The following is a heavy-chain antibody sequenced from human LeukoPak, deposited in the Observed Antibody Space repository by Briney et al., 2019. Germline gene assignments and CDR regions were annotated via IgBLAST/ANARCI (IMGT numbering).Heavy chain of an antibody. J-gene: IGHJ1*01. V-gene: IGHV4-4*07. D-gene: IGHD4-17*01. CDR2: IYTSGST. CDR3: ARDGEVGPPTVTPIEYFQH. Sequence: PSETLSLTCTVSGGSISSYYWSWIRQPAGKGLEWIGRIYTSGSTNYNPSLKSRVTMSVDTSKNQFSLKLSSVTAADTAVYYCARDGEVGPPTVTPIEYFQHWGQGTTVTVSS. CDR1: GGSISSYY.